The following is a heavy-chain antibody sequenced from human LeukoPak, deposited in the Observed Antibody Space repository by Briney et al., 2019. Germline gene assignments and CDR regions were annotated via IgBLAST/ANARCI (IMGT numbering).Heavy chain of an antibody. CDR1: GFTFSSYA. V-gene: IGHV3-23*01. CDR2: ISGSGGST. Sequence: GGSLRLSCAASGFTFSSYAMSWVRQAPGKGLEWVSAISGSGGSTYYADSVKGRFTISRDNSKNTLYLQMNSLRAEDTAVYYCARVYDSSGYYLMYRIAFDIWGQGTMVTVSS. J-gene: IGHJ3*02. CDR3: ARVYDSSGYYLMYRIAFDI. D-gene: IGHD3-22*01.